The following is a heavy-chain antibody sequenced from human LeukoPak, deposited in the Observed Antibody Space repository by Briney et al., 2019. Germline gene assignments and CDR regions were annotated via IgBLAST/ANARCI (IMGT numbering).Heavy chain of an antibody. V-gene: IGHV3-30*03. CDR2: ISYDGSNK. D-gene: IGHD4-17*01. Sequence: GGSLRLSCAASGFTFSSYGMHWVRQAPSKGLEWVAVISYDGSNKYYADSVKGRFTISRDNSKNTLYLQMNSLRAEDTAVYYCARLTPDYGDYSPFDYWGQGTLVTVSS. CDR1: GFTFSSYG. CDR3: ARLTPDYGDYSPFDY. J-gene: IGHJ4*02.